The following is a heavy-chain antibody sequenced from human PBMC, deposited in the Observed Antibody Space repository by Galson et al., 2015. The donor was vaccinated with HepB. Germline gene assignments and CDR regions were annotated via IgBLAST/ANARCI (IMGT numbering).Heavy chain of an antibody. CDR2: IYYSGST. J-gene: IGHJ4*02. D-gene: IGHD3-22*01. CDR1: GGSISSSSYY. Sequence: SETMSLTCTVSGGSISSSSYYWGWIRQPPGKGLEWIGSIYYSGSTYYNPSLKSRVTISVDTSKNQFSLKLSSVTAADTAVYYCARLKSGYYLYYFDYWGQGTLVTVSS. CDR3: ARLKSGYYLYYFDY. V-gene: IGHV4-39*07.